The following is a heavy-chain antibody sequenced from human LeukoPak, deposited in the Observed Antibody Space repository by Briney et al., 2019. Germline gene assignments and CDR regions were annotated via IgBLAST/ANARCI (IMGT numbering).Heavy chain of an antibody. Sequence: GASVKVSCKASGYTFTGYYMHWVRQAPGQGLEWMGWINPNSGGTNYAQKLKGRVTITRDTSISTAYMQLSRLRSDDTAVYYCARDGRYCSGGSCYSPYYYYYGMDVWGQGTTVTVSS. CDR2: INPNSGGT. CDR3: ARDGRYCSGGSCYSPYYYYYGMDV. V-gene: IGHV1-2*02. J-gene: IGHJ6*02. D-gene: IGHD2-15*01. CDR1: GYTFTGYY.